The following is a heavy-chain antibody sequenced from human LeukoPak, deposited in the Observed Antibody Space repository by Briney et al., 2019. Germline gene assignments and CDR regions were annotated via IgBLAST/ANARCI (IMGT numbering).Heavy chain of an antibody. CDR2: ISSSSSYI. D-gene: IGHD2-2*01. V-gene: IGHV3-21*01. CDR1: GFTFSSYS. Sequence: GESLRLSCAASGFTFSSYSMNWVRQAPGKGLEWVSSISSSSSYIYYADSVKGRFTISRDNAKNSLYLQMNSLRAEDTAVYYCAREGQLPFDWFDPWGQGTLVTVSS. CDR3: AREGQLPFDWFDP. J-gene: IGHJ5*02.